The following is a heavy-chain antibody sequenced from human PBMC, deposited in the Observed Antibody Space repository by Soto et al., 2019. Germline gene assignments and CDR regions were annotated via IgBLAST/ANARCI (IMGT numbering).Heavy chain of an antibody. D-gene: IGHD2-2*01. J-gene: IGHJ3*02. CDR2: IWYDGSDK. CDR3: AKKLAVVPAAAFYAFDI. V-gene: IGHV3-30*18. Sequence: QVQLVESGGGVVQPGRSLRLSCAASGFTFSSYGMHWVRQAPGKGLEWVAVIWYDGSDKYYADSVKGRFTISRDNSKNTLYLQMNSLRAEYTAVYYCAKKLAVVPAAAFYAFDIWGQGTMVTVSS. CDR1: GFTFSSYG.